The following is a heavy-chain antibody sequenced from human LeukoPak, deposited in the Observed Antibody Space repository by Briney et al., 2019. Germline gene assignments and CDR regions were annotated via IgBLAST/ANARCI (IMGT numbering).Heavy chain of an antibody. V-gene: IGHV5-51*01. CDR2: IYPGDSDT. J-gene: IGHJ5*02. CDR1: GYSFTSYW. D-gene: IGHD2-15*01. Sequence: GESLKISFKGSGYSFTSYWIGWVRQMPGKGLEWMGIIYPGDSDTRYSPSFQGQVTISADKSISTAYLQWSSLEASDTAMYYCARRILPDCSGGSCYFFWFDPWGQGTLVTVSS. CDR3: ARRILPDCSGGSCYFFWFDP.